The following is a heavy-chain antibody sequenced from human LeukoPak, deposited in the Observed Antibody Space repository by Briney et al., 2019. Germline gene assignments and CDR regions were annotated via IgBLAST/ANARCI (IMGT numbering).Heavy chain of an antibody. CDR1: GFTFSSYA. J-gene: IGHJ4*02. D-gene: IGHD1-26*01. V-gene: IGHV3-23*01. CDR3: AKDHAPSIYSGSLW. CDR2: ISGRDDST. Sequence: PGGSLRLSCAASGFTFSSYAMSWVRQAPGKGLEWVSAISGRDDSTYYADSVKGRFTISRDNSKNTLYLQMNSLRAEDTAVYYCAKDHAPSIYSGSLWWGQGTLVTVSS.